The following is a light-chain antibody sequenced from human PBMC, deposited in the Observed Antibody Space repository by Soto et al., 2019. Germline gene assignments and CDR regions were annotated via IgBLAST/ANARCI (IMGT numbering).Light chain of an antibody. Sequence: DIVMTQSPLSLPVTPGEPASISCRSSQSLLYGAGYMYVDWYLQKPGQPPHLLIFFGSNRASGVPDRFSGSVSGTDFTLKLSRVETEDVGIYYCMQTLQTPYTFGQVTKLEIK. J-gene: IGKJ2*01. V-gene: IGKV2-28*01. CDR3: MQTLQTPYT. CDR2: FGS. CDR1: QSLLYGAGYMY.